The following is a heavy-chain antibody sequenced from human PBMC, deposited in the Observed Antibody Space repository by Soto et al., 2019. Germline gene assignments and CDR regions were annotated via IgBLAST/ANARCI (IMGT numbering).Heavy chain of an antibody. CDR2: ISGSGGGT. Sequence: EVQLLESGGGLVQPGGSLRLSCAASGFIFSSYAMTWVRQAPGKGLEWVSTISGSGGGTYYADSVKGRFTISRDNSKNTLYLQMNSLRAEDTAICYCAKGKGSGDFGDYFLSWFDPWGQGTLVTVSS. D-gene: IGHD4-17*01. CDR1: GFIFSSYA. V-gene: IGHV3-23*01. J-gene: IGHJ5*02. CDR3: AKGKGSGDFGDYFLSWFDP.